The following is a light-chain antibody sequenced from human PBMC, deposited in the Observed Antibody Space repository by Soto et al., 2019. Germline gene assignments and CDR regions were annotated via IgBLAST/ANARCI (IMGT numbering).Light chain of an antibody. J-gene: IGKJ1*01. V-gene: IGKV1-8*01. CDR2: AAS. CDR1: QGISSY. CDR3: QQYYSHPQT. Sequence: AIRMTQSPSSFSASTGDRVTITCRASQGISSYLAWYQQKPGKAPKLLIYAASTLQSGVPSRFSGSGSGAEFTLTISCLQSEDFATYYCQQYYSHPQTFGQGTKVDIK.